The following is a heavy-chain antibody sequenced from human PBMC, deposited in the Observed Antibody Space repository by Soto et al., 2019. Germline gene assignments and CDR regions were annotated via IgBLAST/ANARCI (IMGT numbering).Heavy chain of an antibody. Sequence: QLQLQESGPGLVKPSETLSLPCTVSGGSISSRNYYWGWIRQPPGKRLEWIGSIHYSGNTYYNPSLKSRVTISVDTSKNQFSMKLTSVTAADTAMYYCARSEAVAGTWDYGGQGPMVTVSS. CDR2: IHYSGNT. J-gene: IGHJ4*02. CDR3: ARSEAVAGTWDY. CDR1: GGSISSRNYY. V-gene: IGHV4-39*01. D-gene: IGHD6-19*01.